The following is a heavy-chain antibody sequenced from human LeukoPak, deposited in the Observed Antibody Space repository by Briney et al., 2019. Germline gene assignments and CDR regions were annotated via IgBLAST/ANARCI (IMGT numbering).Heavy chain of an antibody. Sequence: GGSLRLSCAASGFTFSSYAMNWVRQAPGKGLEWVGRIKSKTDGGTTDYAAPVKGRITISRDDSTNTLHLQMNSLKTEDTAVYYCTTSLAGAVTAVYPFDNWGQGTLVTVSS. J-gene: IGHJ4*02. V-gene: IGHV3-15*01. CDR1: GFTFSSYA. D-gene: IGHD2-21*02. CDR3: TTSLAGAVTAVYPFDN. CDR2: IKSKTDGGTT.